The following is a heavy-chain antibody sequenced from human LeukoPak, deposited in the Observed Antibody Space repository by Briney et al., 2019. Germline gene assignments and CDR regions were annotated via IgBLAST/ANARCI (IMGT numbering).Heavy chain of an antibody. J-gene: IGHJ4*02. Sequence: PGGSLRLSCAASGFTFSSYSMNWVRQAPGKGLEWVSYINSSSSTIYYADSVKGRFTISRDNAKNSLYLQMNSLRAEDTAVYYCARASYVLRYRLSTAADYWGQRTLVTVSS. D-gene: IGHD3-9*01. CDR2: INSSSSTI. CDR1: GFTFSSYS. V-gene: IGHV3-48*01. CDR3: ARASYVLRYRLSTAADY.